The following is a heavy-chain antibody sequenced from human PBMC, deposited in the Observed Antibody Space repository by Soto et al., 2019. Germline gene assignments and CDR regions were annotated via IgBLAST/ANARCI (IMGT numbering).Heavy chain of an antibody. CDR3: ARVGAADDDYGDSEGAFDI. D-gene: IGHD4-17*01. V-gene: IGHV1-2*04. CDR1: GYTFTGYY. Sequence: QVQLVQSGAEVKKPGASVKVSCKASGYTFTGYYMHWVRQAPGQGLEWMGWINPNSGGTNYAQKFQGWVTMTRDTSISTAYMELSRLRSDDTAVYYCARVGAADDDYGDSEGAFDIWGQGTMVTVSS. J-gene: IGHJ3*02. CDR2: INPNSGGT.